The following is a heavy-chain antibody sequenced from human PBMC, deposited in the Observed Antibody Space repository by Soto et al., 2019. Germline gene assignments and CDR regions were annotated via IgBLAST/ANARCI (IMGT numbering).Heavy chain of an antibody. CDR3: ARADKSSGWYIDYYYYGMDV. Sequence: ASVKVSCKASGYTFTSYGISWVRQAPGQGLEWMGWISAYNGNTNYAQKLQGRVTMTTDTSTSTAYMELRSLRPDDTAVYYCARADKSSGWYIDYYYYGMDVWGQGTTVTVSS. CDR1: GYTFTSYG. J-gene: IGHJ6*02. CDR2: ISAYNGNT. D-gene: IGHD6-19*01. V-gene: IGHV1-18*01.